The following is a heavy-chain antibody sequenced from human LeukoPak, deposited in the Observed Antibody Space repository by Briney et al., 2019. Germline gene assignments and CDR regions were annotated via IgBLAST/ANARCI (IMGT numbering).Heavy chain of an antibody. J-gene: IGHJ6*02. D-gene: IGHD6-6*01. V-gene: IGHV4-30-2*01. CDR1: GGSISSGGYS. CDR2: IYHSGST. Sequence: SQTLSLTCAVSGGSISSGGYSWSWIRQPPGKGLEWIGYIYHSGSTYYNPSLKSRVTISVDRSKNQFSLKLSSVTAADTAVYYCVSYSSSSTFLDVWGQGTTVTVSS. CDR3: VSYSSSSTFLDV.